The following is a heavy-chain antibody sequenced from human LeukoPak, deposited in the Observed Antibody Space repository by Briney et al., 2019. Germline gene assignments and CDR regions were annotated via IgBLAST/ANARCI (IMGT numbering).Heavy chain of an antibody. J-gene: IGHJ4*02. Sequence: GGSLRLSRAASGFTLSSYAMSWVRQAPGKGLEWVSAISGSGGFTYYAESVKGRFTVSRDNSKSTLYLQMSSLRAQDTAEYYCAKHSLVDFWGQGTLVTVSS. D-gene: IGHD2-15*01. CDR2: ISGSGGFT. CDR3: AKHSLVDF. CDR1: GFTLSSYA. V-gene: IGHV3-23*01.